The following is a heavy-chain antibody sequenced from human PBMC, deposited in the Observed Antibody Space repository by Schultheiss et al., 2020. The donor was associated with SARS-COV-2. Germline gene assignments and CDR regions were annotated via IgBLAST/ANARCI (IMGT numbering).Heavy chain of an antibody. CDR2: INYNGGRR. D-gene: IGHD3-16*01. Sequence: GGSLRLSCAASGFTFDDYVRMWDRQPPGKGLEWVSTINYNGGRRGYADSVKGRFTISRDNAKKTLYLQMSGLRADDTGVYYCARDVSGKEDYWGQGTLVTVSS. CDR3: ARDVSGKEDY. J-gene: IGHJ4*02. CDR1: GFTFDDYV. V-gene: IGHV3-20*04.